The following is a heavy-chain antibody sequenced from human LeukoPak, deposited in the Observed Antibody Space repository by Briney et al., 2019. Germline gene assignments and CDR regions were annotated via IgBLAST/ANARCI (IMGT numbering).Heavy chain of an antibody. D-gene: IGHD1-26*01. V-gene: IGHV1-2*02. Sequence: ASVKVSCKASGYTFTGYYMHWVRQAPGQGLEWMGWINPNSGGTNYAQKFQGRVTMTRDTSISTAYMELSRLRSDDTAVYYCARVRGSYYRYYFDYWGQGTLVTVSS. J-gene: IGHJ4*02. CDR3: ARVRGSYYRYYFDY. CDR2: INPNSGGT. CDR1: GYTFTGYY.